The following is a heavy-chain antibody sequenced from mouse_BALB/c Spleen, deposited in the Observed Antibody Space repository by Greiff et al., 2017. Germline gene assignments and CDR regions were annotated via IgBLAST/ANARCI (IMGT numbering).Heavy chain of an antibody. D-gene: IGHD2-3*01. V-gene: IGHV5-6*01. CDR3: ARPDGYYVGGFIDY. CDR1: GFTFSSYG. Sequence: EVNVVESGGDLVKPGGSLKLSCAASGFTFSSYGMSWVRQTPDKGLEWVATISSGGSYTYYPDSVKGRFTISRDNAKNTLYLQMSSLKSEDTAMYYCARPDGYYVGGFIDYWGQGTTLTVSS. J-gene: IGHJ2*01. CDR2: ISSGGSYT.